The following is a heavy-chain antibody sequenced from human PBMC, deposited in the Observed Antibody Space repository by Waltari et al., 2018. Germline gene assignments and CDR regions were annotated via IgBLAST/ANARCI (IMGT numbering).Heavy chain of an antibody. CDR2: ISSSSSYI. CDR3: ARAFGSSGYMDY. CDR1: GFTFSSHS. Sequence: EVQLVESGGGLVKPGGSLRLSCAASGFTFSSHSMNWVRQAPGKGLEWVSSISSSSSYIYYADSVKGRFTISRDNAKNSLYLQMNSLRAEDTAVYYCARAFGSSGYMDYWGQGTLVTVSS. J-gene: IGHJ4*02. D-gene: IGHD3-22*01. V-gene: IGHV3-21*01.